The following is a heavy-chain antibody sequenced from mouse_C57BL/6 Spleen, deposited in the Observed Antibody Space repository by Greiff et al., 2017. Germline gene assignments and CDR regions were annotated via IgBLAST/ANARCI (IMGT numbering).Heavy chain of an antibody. V-gene: IGHV4-1*01. CDR2: INPDSSTI. D-gene: IGHD2-3*01. CDR3: ARPMVRGYFDV. J-gene: IGHJ1*03. Sequence: EAKLQESGGGLVQPGGSLKLSCAASGIDFSRYWMSWVRRAPGKGLEWIGEINPDSSTINYAPSLKDKFIISRDNAKNTLYLQMSKVRSEDTALYYCARPMVRGYFDVWGTGTTVTVSS. CDR1: GIDFSRYW.